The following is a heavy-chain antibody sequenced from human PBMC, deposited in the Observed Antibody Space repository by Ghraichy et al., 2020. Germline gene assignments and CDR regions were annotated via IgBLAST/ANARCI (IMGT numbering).Heavy chain of an antibody. CDR3: ARHPRALGARDYYYYMDV. V-gene: IGHV4-39*01. CDR2: SYYSGST. D-gene: IGHD3-10*01. Sequence: SETLSLTCTVSGGSISSSSYYWGWIRQPPGKGLEWIGSSYYSGSTYYNPSLKSRVTISVDTSKNQFSLKLSSVTAAATAVYYCARHPRALGARDYYYYMDVWGKGTTVTVSS. CDR1: GGSISSSSYY. J-gene: IGHJ6*03.